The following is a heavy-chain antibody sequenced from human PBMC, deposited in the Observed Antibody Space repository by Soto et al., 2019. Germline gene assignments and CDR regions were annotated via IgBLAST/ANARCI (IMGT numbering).Heavy chain of an antibody. V-gene: IGHV3-23*01. CDR1: GFIFSDYA. Sequence: EVQLLESGGGLARPGGSLRLSCVASGFIFSDYAMTWIRQAPGNGLEWVATISASGGNIEYTDSLKGRFTISRDNSKKTVYLQINGLTADDTAVHYCAKVAGGLGYFDLWGRGTLVTVSS. D-gene: IGHD3-16*01. CDR3: AKVAGGLGYFDL. CDR2: ISASGGNI. J-gene: IGHJ2*01.